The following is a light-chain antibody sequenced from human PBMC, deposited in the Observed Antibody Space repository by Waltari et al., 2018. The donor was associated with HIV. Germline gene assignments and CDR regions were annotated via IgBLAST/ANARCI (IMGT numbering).Light chain of an antibody. CDR3: QQSYTTPPYT. Sequence: DIQMTQSPSSLSASVGDRVTITCRASQSIATYLNWYQQTPGKAPKLLIYAASSLQSGVPSRFSGSVSVTDFTLTISSLQPEDFATYYCQQSYTTPPYTFGQGTKLEI. CDR2: AAS. J-gene: IGKJ2*01. CDR1: QSIATY. V-gene: IGKV1-39*01.